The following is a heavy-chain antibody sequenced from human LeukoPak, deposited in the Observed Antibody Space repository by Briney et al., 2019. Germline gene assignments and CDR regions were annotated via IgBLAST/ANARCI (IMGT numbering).Heavy chain of an antibody. CDR3: ARLGGSYTPADY. CDR1: GYTFTSYY. V-gene: IGHV1-46*01. D-gene: IGHD1-26*01. CDR2: INPSGGST. Sequence: ASVKVSCKASGYTFTSYYMHWVRQAPGQGLEWMGIINPSGGSTNYAQKFQGRVTMTRDTSISTAYMELSRLRSDDTAVYYCARLGGSYTPADYWGQGTLVTVSS. J-gene: IGHJ4*02.